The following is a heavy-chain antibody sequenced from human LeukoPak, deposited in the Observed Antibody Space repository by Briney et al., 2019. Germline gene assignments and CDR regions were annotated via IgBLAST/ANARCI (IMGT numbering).Heavy chain of an antibody. CDR3: ARVSAMGGTSD. CDR1: GGSISSSSYY. V-gene: IGHV4-39*07. D-gene: IGHD1-26*01. CDR2: IYYTGST. J-gene: IGHJ4*02. Sequence: SETLSLTCTVSGGSISSSSYYWGWIRQPPGKGLEWIGCIYYTGSTYYNPSLKSRVTISVDTSKNQFSLKLSSVTAADTAVYYCARVSAMGGTSDWGQGTLVTVSS.